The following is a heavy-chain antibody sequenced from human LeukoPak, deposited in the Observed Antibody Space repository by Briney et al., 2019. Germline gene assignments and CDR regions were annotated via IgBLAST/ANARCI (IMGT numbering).Heavy chain of an antibody. CDR3: TRDFIATTGAFDI. CDR1: GGSISSGDYY. D-gene: IGHD6-13*01. CDR2: IYYSGST. V-gene: IGHV4-30-4*08. J-gene: IGHJ3*02. Sequence: SQTLSLTCTVSGGSISSGDYYWSWIRQPPGKGLEWIGYIYYSGSTYYNPSLKSRVTISVDTSKNQFSLKLSFVTAADTAVYYCTRDFIATTGAFDIWGQGTMVTVSS.